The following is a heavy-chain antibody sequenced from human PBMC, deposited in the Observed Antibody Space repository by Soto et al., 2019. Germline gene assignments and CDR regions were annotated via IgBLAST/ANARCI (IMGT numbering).Heavy chain of an antibody. CDR2: IYYSGTT. Sequence: SETLSLTCTVSGGSISSSIYYWGWIRQPPGKGLEWIGSIYYSGTTYYNPSLKSRVTISEDTSKNQFSLKLSSVTAAETAVYYCARRSAMGAFDIWGQGTMVTVSS. J-gene: IGHJ3*02. V-gene: IGHV4-39*01. CDR3: ARRSAMGAFDI. CDR1: GGSISSSIYY. D-gene: IGHD5-18*01.